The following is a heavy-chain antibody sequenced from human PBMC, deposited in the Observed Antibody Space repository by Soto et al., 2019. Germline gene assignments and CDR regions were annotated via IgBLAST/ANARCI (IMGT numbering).Heavy chain of an antibody. V-gene: IGHV1-69*06. Sequence: PVKVSCKASGGTFSSYAISWVRQAPGQGLEWMGGIIPIFGTANYAQKFQGRVTITADKSTSTAYMELSSLRSEDTAVYYCARFDYVAAFDIWGQGTMVTVSS. CDR1: GGTFSSYA. CDR2: IIPIFGTA. D-gene: IGHD4-17*01. CDR3: ARFDYVAAFDI. J-gene: IGHJ3*02.